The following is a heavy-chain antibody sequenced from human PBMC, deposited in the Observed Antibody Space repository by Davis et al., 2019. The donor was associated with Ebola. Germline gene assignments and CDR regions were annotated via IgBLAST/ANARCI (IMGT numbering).Heavy chain of an antibody. CDR1: GFTFSSYA. J-gene: IGHJ4*02. D-gene: IGHD2-2*01. V-gene: IGHV3-30-3*01. CDR2: ISYDGSNK. CDR3: ARSPARVVGFLDY. Sequence: PGGSLRLSCAASGFTFSSYAMHWVRQAPGKGLEWVAVISYDGSNKYYADSVKGRFTISRDNSKNTLYLQMNSLRAEDTAVYYCARSPARVVGFLDYWGQGTLVTVSS.